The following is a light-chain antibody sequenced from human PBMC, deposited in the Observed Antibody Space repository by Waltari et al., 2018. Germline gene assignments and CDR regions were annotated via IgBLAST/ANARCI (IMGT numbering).Light chain of an antibody. V-gene: IGKV3-11*01. CDR3: QQRSNWPPIT. CDR1: QSVGSY. J-gene: IGKJ5*01. Sequence: IVLTQSPATLSLSPGERATLSCRSSQSVGSYLAWYQQKPGQAPRLLIYDASNRAAGIPARFSGSGSGTDFTLTISSLEPEDFAVYYCQQRSNWPPITFGQGTRQEIK. CDR2: DAS.